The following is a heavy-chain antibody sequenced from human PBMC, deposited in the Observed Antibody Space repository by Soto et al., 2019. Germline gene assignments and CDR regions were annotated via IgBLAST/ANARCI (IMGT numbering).Heavy chain of an antibody. Sequence: SETLSLTCTVSGGSISSGGYYSSWIRHHPGKGLEWIGSFYSSGSIIYNPSLRSRVSISGDTSSNQFSMSLTSVTAADTARYYCARMYSSGSGWFHPWGQGTLVTVSS. CDR2: FYSSGSI. V-gene: IGHV4-31*03. CDR3: ARMYSSGSGWFHP. CDR1: GGSISSGGYY. J-gene: IGHJ5*02. D-gene: IGHD6-19*01.